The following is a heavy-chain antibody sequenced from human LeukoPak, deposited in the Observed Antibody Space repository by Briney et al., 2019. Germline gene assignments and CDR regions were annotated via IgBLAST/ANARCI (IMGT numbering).Heavy chain of an antibody. CDR1: GFTFRGYA. CDR2: ISSSGGTT. J-gene: IGHJ4*02. Sequence: PGGSLRLSCVASGFTFRGYAMSWVRQAPGKGLEWVSTISSSGGTTYYVDSVKGRFTISRDNSKNTLYLQMNSLRAEDTAVYYCANQYTSGWYVNFDYWGQGTLVTVSS. CDR3: ANQYTSGWYVNFDY. D-gene: IGHD6-19*01. V-gene: IGHV3-23*01.